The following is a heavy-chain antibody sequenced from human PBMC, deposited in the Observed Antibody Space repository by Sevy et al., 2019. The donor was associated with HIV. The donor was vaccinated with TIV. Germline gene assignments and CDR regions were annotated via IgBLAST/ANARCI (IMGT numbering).Heavy chain of an antibody. J-gene: IGHJ4*02. V-gene: IGHV4-34*01. CDR2: IQQSGST. CDR3: TRVGGFYDKGFDS. CDR1: DASFSDYY. D-gene: IGHD3-22*01. Sequence: SETLSLTCSVFDASFSDYYWSWIRQPPGKGLEWIGEIQQSGSTNYNPSLRSRVIISVDRSKNQFSLNLRSVTAADTAVYFCTRVGGFYDKGFDSWGQGTLVTVSS.